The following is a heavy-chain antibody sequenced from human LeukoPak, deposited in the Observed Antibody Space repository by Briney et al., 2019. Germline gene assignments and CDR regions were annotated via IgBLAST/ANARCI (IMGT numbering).Heavy chain of an antibody. CDR1: GGSISGYY. V-gene: IGHV4-59*01. J-gene: IGHJ4*02. D-gene: IGHD3-10*01. CDR3: ASPGEWIDLPY. Sequence: SVTLSLTCTVSGGSISGYYWSWIRQPPGKGPEWIGYIHSSGSTNYNPSLKSRVTILVDTSKNQFSLKVSSVTAADTAVYYCASPGEWIDLPYWGQGTLVTVSS. CDR2: IHSSGST.